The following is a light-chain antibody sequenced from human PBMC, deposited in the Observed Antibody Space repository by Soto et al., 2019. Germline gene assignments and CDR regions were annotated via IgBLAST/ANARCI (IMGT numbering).Light chain of an antibody. V-gene: IGKV1D-13*01. CDR3: RQFNNYPLT. CDR1: QGVSSS. J-gene: IGKJ5*01. Sequence: AIQLTQSPSSLSASVGDRVTITCRASQGVSSSLAWYQQKPGTAPKLLIYDAYDLETGVPSRLSGSGAGTDFTLNISRLQPEDFATYYCRQFNNYPLTFGQGTRLEIK. CDR2: DAY.